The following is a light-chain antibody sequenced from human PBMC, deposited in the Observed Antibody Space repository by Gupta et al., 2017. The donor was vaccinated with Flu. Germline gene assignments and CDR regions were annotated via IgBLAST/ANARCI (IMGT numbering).Light chain of an antibody. CDR2: GAS. J-gene: IGKJ2*02. CDR1: ADVHNN. V-gene: IGKV3-15*01. Sequence: VMTQSPGSLSVSPGDRATLSCRADADVHNNVAWYQQQPGQPPRLLIFGASTRAAGVPARFIGSGSGTEFTLTITSLQSDDFAVYFCQQYYDWPPCTFGQGTKVEVK. CDR3: QQYYDWPPCT.